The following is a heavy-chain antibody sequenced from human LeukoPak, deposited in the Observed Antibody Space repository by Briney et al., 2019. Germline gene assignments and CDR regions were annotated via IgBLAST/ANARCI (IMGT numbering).Heavy chain of an antibody. CDR2: ISSSGSTI. J-gene: IGHJ4*02. CDR1: GFTFSSYE. V-gene: IGHV3-48*03. D-gene: IGHD4-23*01. CDR3: ARTVARIGY. Sequence: GGSLRLSCAASGFTFSSYEMNWVRQAPGKGLEWVSHISSSGSTIYYTDSVKGRFTISRNNSKNSLYLQMNSLRAEDTAIYYCARTVARIGYWGQGTLVTVSS.